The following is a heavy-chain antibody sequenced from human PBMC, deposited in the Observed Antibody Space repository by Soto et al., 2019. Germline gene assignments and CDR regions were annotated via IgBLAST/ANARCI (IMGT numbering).Heavy chain of an antibody. V-gene: IGHV4-59*02. CDR3: ATSSCPCPGCYS. CDR2: ISHSGPR. J-gene: IGHJ5*02. Sequence: QVQLQESGPGLVKPSETLSLTCIVSGVSVSSGYCTWIRQSPGEEREWIVYISHSGPRHYRASLQSRLPRTIETSKNQFSLNLTSVTAADRALYYCATSSCPCPGCYSWGQGTLVPVSS. CDR1: GVSVSSGY. D-gene: IGHD3-10*01.